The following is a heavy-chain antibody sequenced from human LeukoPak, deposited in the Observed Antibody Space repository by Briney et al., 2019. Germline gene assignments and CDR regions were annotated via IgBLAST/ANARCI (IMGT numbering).Heavy chain of an antibody. CDR2: IYTSGSS. CDR1: GGSISTYY. V-gene: IGHV4-4*07. Sequence: SETLSLTCTVSGGSISTYYWSWIRQPAGKGLEWIGRIYTSGSSNYNTPLKSRVTMSVDTSKNQFSLKLSSVTAADTAVYYCAQENEPAARSFDYWGQGTLVTVSS. CDR3: AQENEPAARSFDY. D-gene: IGHD6-6*01. J-gene: IGHJ4*02.